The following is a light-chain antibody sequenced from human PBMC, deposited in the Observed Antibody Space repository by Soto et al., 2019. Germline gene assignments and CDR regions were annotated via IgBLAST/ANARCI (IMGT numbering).Light chain of an antibody. J-gene: IGKJ1*01. V-gene: IGKV3-15*01. CDR2: RAS. Sequence: EIVMTQSPATLSVSPGERATLSCRASQSVSSNLAWYQQKPGQAPRLLIYRASTRATGIPARFGGSGSGTEFTLTISSLQSEDLAVYYCQHYNNWHPWTFGQGTKVEIK. CDR3: QHYNNWHPWT. CDR1: QSVSSN.